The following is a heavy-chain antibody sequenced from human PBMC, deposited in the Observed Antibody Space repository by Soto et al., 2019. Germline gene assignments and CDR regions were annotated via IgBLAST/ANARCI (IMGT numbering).Heavy chain of an antibody. J-gene: IGHJ5*02. Sequence: PSETLSLTCTVSGGSISSYYWSWIRQPPGKGLEWIGYIYYSGSTNYNPSPKSRVTISVDTSKNQFSLKLSSVTAADTAVYYWARGREGGQWLVPRGQGTLVTVSS. CDR3: ARGREGGQWLVP. V-gene: IGHV4-59*01. D-gene: IGHD6-19*01. CDR2: IYYSGST. CDR1: GGSISSYY.